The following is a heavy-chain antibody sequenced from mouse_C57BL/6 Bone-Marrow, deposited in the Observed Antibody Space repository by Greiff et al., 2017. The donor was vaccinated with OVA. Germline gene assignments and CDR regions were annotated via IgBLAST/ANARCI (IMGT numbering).Heavy chain of an antibody. CDR1: GYTFTSYW. Sequence: QVQLQQPGAELVMPGASVKLSCKASGYTFTSYWMHWVKQRPGQGLEWIGELDPSDSYTNYNQKFKGKSTLTVDKSSSTAYMQLSSLTSEDSAVYYCARALTGYYFDYWGQGTTLTVSS. D-gene: IGHD4-1*01. V-gene: IGHV1-69*01. J-gene: IGHJ2*01. CDR2: LDPSDSYT. CDR3: ARALTGYYFDY.